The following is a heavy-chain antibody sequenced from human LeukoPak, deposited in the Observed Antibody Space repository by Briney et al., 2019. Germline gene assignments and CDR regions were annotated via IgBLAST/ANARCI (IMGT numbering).Heavy chain of an antibody. CDR2: IRSSGSTI. D-gene: IGHD2-15*01. Sequence: GGSLRLSCAASGFTFSSYEMNWVRQAPGKGLEWVSYIRSSGSTIYYADSVKGRFTISRDNAKNSLYLQMNSLRAEDTAVYYCARDGIWWSNGAFDIWGQGTMVTVSS. J-gene: IGHJ3*02. CDR1: GFTFSSYE. V-gene: IGHV3-48*03. CDR3: ARDGIWWSNGAFDI.